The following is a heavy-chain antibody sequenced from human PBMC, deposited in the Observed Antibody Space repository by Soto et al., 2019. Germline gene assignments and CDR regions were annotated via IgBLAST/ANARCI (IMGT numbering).Heavy chain of an antibody. CDR2: IYYTGST. D-gene: IGHD3-10*01. CDR3: ALSSGKLLWFGEPFPGSGFDP. J-gene: IGHJ5*02. CDR1: GVSITSGTYY. V-gene: IGHV4-39*01. Sequence: QLLLQESGPGLLKPSETLSLTCTVSGVSITSGTYYWGWIRQPPGKGLEWIGTIYYTGSTYYDPSLKSRVTISVDTSKNQLSLKLTSVTAADTAVYYCALSSGKLLWFGEPFPGSGFDPWGQGTLVTVSS.